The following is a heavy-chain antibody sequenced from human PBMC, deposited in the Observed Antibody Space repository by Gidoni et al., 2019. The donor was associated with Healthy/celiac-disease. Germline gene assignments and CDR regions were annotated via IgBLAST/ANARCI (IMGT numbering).Heavy chain of an antibody. D-gene: IGHD3-10*01. CDR2: IYWNDDK. CDR1: GFSLSTSGVG. V-gene: IGHV2-5*01. Sequence: QITLKESGPTLVKPTQTLTLTCTFSGFSLSTSGVGVGWIRQPPGKALEWLALIYWNDDKRYSPSLKSRLTITKDTSKNQVVLTMTNMDPVDTATYYCAHSFNGGPYGSGSYYKYVSGDYFDYWGQGTLVTVSS. J-gene: IGHJ4*02. CDR3: AHSFNGGPYGSGSYYKYVSGDYFDY.